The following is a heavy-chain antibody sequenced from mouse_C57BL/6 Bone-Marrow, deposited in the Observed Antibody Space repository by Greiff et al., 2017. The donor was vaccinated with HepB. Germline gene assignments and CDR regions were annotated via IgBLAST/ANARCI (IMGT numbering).Heavy chain of an antibody. CDR1: GYTFTSYW. CDR2: IDPSDSYT. Sequence: QVQLQQSGAELVKPGASVKLSCKASGYTFTSYWMQWVKQRPGQGLEWIGEIDPSDSYTNYNQKFKGKATLTVDTSSSTAYMQLSSLTSEDSAVYYCARLGYDYDVDWFAYWDQGTLVTVSA. CDR3: ARLGYDYDVDWFAY. J-gene: IGHJ3*01. D-gene: IGHD2-4*01. V-gene: IGHV1-50*01.